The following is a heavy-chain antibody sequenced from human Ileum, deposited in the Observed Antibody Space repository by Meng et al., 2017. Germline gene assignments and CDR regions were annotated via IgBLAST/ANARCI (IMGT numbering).Heavy chain of an antibody. CDR1: GFTFSYSW. D-gene: IGHD2-21*01. V-gene: IGHV3-7*01. Sequence: GGSLRLSCVASGFTFSYSWLSWVRQAPGKGLEWVANIKQDGSDKYYLDSVKGRFTISRDNAKNSLYLQMNSLKAEDTAVYYCARVSPVILEGYWGQGTLVTVSS. CDR2: IKQDGSDK. J-gene: IGHJ4*02. CDR3: ARVSPVILEGY.